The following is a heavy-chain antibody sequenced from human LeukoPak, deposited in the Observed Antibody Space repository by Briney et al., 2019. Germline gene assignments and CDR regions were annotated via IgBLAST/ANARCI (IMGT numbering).Heavy chain of an antibody. CDR1: GFTFSSFA. D-gene: IGHD2-2*01. Sequence: GGSLRLSCAASGFTFSSFAMSWVRQAPGKGMEWISAISGSGGSTYYADSVKGRFTISRDNSKNTLFLQMNSLRAEDTAVYYCAKDRSCTGSSCNVGSWGQGTMVTVSS. CDR2: ISGSGGST. V-gene: IGHV3-23*01. J-gene: IGHJ3*01. CDR3: AKDRSCTGSSCNVGS.